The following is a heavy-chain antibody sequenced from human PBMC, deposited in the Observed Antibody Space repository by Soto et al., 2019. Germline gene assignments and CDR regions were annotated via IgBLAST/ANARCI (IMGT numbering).Heavy chain of an antibody. J-gene: IGHJ4*02. V-gene: IGHV3-30*03. CDR1: GFIFSSYG. D-gene: IGHD2-15*01. Sequence: GGSLRLSCAASGFIFSSYGMHWVRQAPGKGLEWVAVISYDGSNKYYADSVKGRFTISRDNSKNTLYLQMNSLRAEDTAVYYCAIPSNCSGGSCYLPADYWGQGTLVTVSS. CDR3: AIPSNCSGGSCYLPADY. CDR2: ISYDGSNK.